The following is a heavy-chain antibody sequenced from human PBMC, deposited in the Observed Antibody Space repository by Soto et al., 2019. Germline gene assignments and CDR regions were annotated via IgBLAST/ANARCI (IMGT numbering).Heavy chain of an antibody. CDR2: IYYSGTT. Sequence: PSETLSLTCDVSGGSINSSTDFWGWIRQPPGKGLEWIGSIYYSGTTYYNPSLKSRLIISVDTSKSQVSLNLKSVTAADTAVYYCARHGLRFAVPAPKASGGPFDVWGQGTMVNVSS. V-gene: IGHV4-39*01. CDR1: GGSINSSTDF. CDR3: ARHGLRFAVPAPKASGGPFDV. D-gene: IGHD2-2*01. J-gene: IGHJ3*01.